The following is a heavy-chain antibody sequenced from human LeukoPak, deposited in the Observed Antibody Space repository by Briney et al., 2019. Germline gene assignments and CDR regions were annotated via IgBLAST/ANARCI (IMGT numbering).Heavy chain of an antibody. CDR3: AKGGAAVAGTGWFDP. V-gene: IGHV3-23*01. Sequence: PGGSLRLSCAASGFTFSSYAMSWVRQAPGKGLEWVSAMSGSGGSTYYADSVKGRFTISRDNSKNTLYLQMNSLRAEDTAVYYCAKGGAAVAGTGWFDPWGQGTLVTVSS. D-gene: IGHD6-19*01. J-gene: IGHJ5*02. CDR1: GFTFSSYA. CDR2: MSGSGGST.